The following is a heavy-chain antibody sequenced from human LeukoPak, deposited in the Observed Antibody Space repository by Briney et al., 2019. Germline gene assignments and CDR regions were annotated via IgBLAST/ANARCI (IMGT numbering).Heavy chain of an antibody. V-gene: IGHV4-59*08. Sequence: SETLSLTCTVSGGSISSYYWSWIRQPPGKGLEWIGYIYYSGSTNYTPSLKSRVTISVDTYTNHFSLTLSSVTAADTAVYYCARLSGSGSYYNVHHYYYYGMDVWGQGTTVTVSS. J-gene: IGHJ6*02. CDR3: ARLSGSGSYYNVHHYYYYGMDV. CDR2: IYYSGST. CDR1: GGSISSYY. D-gene: IGHD3-10*01.